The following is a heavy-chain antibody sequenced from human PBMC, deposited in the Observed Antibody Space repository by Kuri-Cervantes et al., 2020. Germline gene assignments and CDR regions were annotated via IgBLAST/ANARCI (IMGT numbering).Heavy chain of an antibody. CDR3: AREGDWGRGSNPFDY. CDR2: ISSSSSYI. CDR1: GFTFSSYG. V-gene: IGHV3-21*04. Sequence: GESLKISCAASGFTFSSYGMHWVRQAPGKGLEWVSSISSSSSYIYYADSVKGRFTISRDNAKNSLYLQMNSLRAEDTAVYYCAREGDWGRGSNPFDYWGQGTLVTVSS. D-gene: IGHD3/OR15-3a*01. J-gene: IGHJ4*02.